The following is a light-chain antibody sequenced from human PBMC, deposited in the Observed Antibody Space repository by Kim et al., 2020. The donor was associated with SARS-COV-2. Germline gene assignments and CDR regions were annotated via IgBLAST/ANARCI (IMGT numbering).Light chain of an antibody. J-gene: IGLJ2*01. CDR1: SLRTYY. Sequence: SSELTQDPAVSVALGQTVRITCQGDSLRTYYASWYQQKPGQAPVVVIYGKNNRLSGIPDRFSGSRSGNTASLTITGAQAEDEADYYCGSRDSTTNQLVFGGGTQLTVL. CDR2: GKN. V-gene: IGLV3-19*01. CDR3: GSRDSTTNQLV.